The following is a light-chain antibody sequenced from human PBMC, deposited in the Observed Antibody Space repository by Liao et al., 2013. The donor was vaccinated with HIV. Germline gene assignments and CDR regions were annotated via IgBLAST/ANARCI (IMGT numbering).Light chain of an antibody. V-gene: IGLV3-21*01. CDR2: YNR. Sequence: SNVLTQPPSVSVAPGKTAKITCGGNNIGSKDVHWYQQKPGQAPVVVMSYNRDRPSGIPERFSGSNSENTATLTISRVEAGDEADYYCQAWDSSTNYVFGSGTRVTVL. CDR1: NIGSKD. J-gene: IGLJ1*01. CDR3: QAWDSSTNYV.